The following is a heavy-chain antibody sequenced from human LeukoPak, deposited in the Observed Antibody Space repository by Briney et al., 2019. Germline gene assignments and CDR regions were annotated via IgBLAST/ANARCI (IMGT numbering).Heavy chain of an antibody. CDR1: GGTFSSYA. CDR3: AREGLDY. V-gene: IGHV1-8*03. J-gene: IGHJ4*02. CDR2: INPNSGGT. Sequence: ASVKVSCKASGGTFSSYAISWVRQAPGQGLEWMGWINPNSGGTNYAQKFQGRVTITSDTSISTAYMELSSLRSDDTAVYYCAREGLDYWGQGTLVTVSS.